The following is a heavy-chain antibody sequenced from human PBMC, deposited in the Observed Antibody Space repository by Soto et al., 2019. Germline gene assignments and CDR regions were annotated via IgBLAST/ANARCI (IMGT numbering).Heavy chain of an antibody. J-gene: IGHJ3*01. CDR1: GFTFSYYW. CDR3: ARADQGAFDL. Sequence: GGSLRLSCAASGFTFSYYWMHWVRQAPGTGLVWVSHIQNDGSITTYADSVKGRFTISRDNAKNTLYLQMNSLRAEDTAVYYCARADQGAFDLPARGSIDTVS. V-gene: IGHV3-74*01. CDR2: IQNDGSIT.